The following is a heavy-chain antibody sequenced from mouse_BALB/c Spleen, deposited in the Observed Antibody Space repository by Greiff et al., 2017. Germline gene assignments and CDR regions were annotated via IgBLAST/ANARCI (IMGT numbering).Heavy chain of an antibody. CDR1: GFTFSSYG. Sequence: EVKLEESGGGLVQPGGSLKLSCAASGFTFSSYGMSWVRQTPDKRLELVATINSNGGSTYYPDSVKGRFTISRDNAKNTLYLQMSSLKSEDTAMYYCAREGGYYFDYWGEGTTLTVSS. CDR3: AREGGYYFDY. V-gene: IGHV5-6-3*01. J-gene: IGHJ2*01. CDR2: INSNGGST. D-gene: IGHD1-2*01.